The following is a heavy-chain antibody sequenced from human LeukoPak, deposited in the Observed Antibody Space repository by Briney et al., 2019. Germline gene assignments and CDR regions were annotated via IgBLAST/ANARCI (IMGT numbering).Heavy chain of an antibody. V-gene: IGHV3-48*01. D-gene: IGHD3-9*01. CDR3: ARVLGYSDILTGFHPLDY. J-gene: IGHJ4*02. CDR1: GFTFSHYS. Sequence: GGSLRLSCAASGFTFSHYSMNWVRQAPGKGLEWVSYISSSSSTLYYADSVKGRFTISRDNAKNSLYLQMNSPRAEDTAVYYCARVLGYSDILTGFHPLDYWGQGTLVTVSS. CDR2: ISSSSSTL.